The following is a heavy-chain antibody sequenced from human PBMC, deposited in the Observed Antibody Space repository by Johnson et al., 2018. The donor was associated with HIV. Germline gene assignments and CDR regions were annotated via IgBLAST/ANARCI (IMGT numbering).Heavy chain of an antibody. CDR2: IRSKAYGWTT. J-gene: IGHJ3*02. Sequence: VQLVESGGGLVQPGRSLRLSCTASGFTFGDYAMSWFRQAPGKGLEWVGFIRSKAYGWTTEYAASVKGRFTISRDDSKSIAYLHMNSLNTEDTAVYSCPRDTTYYYGSGSVGDAFDIWGQGTMVTVSS. CDR3: PRDTTYYYGSGSVGDAFDI. D-gene: IGHD3-10*01. V-gene: IGHV3-49*03. CDR1: GFTFGDYA.